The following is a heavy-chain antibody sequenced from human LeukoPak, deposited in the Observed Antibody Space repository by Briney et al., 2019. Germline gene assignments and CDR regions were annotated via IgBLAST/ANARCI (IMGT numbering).Heavy chain of an antibody. Sequence: PSETLSLTCTVSGGSISSSSYYWGWIRQPPGKGLEWLASIYYSGSTYYNPSLKSRVTMSVDTSKNQFSLKLSSVTAADTAVYYCARMAYCGGDCYQVDYWGQGTLVTVSS. CDR3: ARMAYCGGDCYQVDY. J-gene: IGHJ4*02. CDR1: GGSISSSSYY. D-gene: IGHD2-21*02. V-gene: IGHV4-39*07. CDR2: IYYSGST.